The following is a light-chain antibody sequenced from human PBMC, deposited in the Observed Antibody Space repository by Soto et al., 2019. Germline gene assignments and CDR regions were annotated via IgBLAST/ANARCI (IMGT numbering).Light chain of an antibody. CDR1: QSVLYSSNNKNY. V-gene: IGKV4-1*01. J-gene: IGKJ4*01. Sequence: DIVMTQSPDSLAVSLGERATINCKSSQSVLYSSNNKNYLAWYQQKPGQPPKLLIYWASTRESGVPDRFSGSGSGTDFTLTISSLQAEDVAVYLCQQHYSTPFTFGGGTKVEIK. CDR3: QQHYSTPFT. CDR2: WAS.